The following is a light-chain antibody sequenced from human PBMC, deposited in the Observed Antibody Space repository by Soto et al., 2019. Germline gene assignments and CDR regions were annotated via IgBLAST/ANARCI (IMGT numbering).Light chain of an antibody. Sequence: QSVLTQPASVSGSPGQSISISCTGTSSDVGGYNYVSWYLQHPGKAPKLMISEVSNRPSGVSTRFSGSKSGNTASLAISGLQADDEADYYCSSYTSAGTLVFGTGTRSPP. CDR2: EVS. V-gene: IGLV2-14*01. J-gene: IGLJ1*01. CDR3: SSYTSAGTLV. CDR1: SSDVGGYNY.